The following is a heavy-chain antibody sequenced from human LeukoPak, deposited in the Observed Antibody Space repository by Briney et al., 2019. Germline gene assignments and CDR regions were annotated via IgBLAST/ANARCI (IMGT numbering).Heavy chain of an antibody. CDR1: GFILSTSE. D-gene: IGHD5-24*01. Sequence: GGSLRLSCVASGFILSTSEMNWVRQAPGKGLEWVSFIATDGTIYYADSVKGRFTLSRDNAKNSLYLQMNSLRAEDTAVYYCARDTEEMATWGAFDIWGQGTMVTVSS. J-gene: IGHJ3*02. CDR2: IATDGTI. CDR3: ARDTEEMATWGAFDI. V-gene: IGHV3-48*03.